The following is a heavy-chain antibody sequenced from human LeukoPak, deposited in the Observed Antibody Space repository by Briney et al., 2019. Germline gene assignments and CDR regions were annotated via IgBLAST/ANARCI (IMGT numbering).Heavy chain of an antibody. D-gene: IGHD1-14*01. CDR3: ATNSRRPHQYYMDV. V-gene: IGHV3-30*03. CDR1: GFTFSSYD. J-gene: IGHJ6*03. CDR2: ISYDGGNK. Sequence: PGGSLRLSCAASGFTFSSYDMHWVRQASGKGLEWVTLISYDGGNKYYGDSVKGRFTVSRDNSKNTLYLQMTSLRVEDTAVYYCATNSRRPHQYYMDVWGKGTSVTVSS.